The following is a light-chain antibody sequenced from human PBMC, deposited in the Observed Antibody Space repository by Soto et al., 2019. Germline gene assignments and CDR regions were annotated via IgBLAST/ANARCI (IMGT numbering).Light chain of an antibody. J-gene: IGLJ1*01. Sequence: QSALTQPPSASGSPGQSVTISCTGTSSDVGGYDYVSWYQQRPSKAPKLLIHEVTKRPSGVPDRFSGSKSGNTASLTVSGLQAEDEADYYCSSYAGRTLYVFGTGTKLTVL. CDR1: SSDVGGYDY. V-gene: IGLV2-8*01. CDR2: EVT. CDR3: SSYAGRTLYV.